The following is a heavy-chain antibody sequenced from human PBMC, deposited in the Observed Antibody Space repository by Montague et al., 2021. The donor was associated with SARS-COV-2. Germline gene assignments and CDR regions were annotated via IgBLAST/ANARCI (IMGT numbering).Heavy chain of an antibody. CDR2: INYSGGT. CDR3: ARHLNYRDYGGDDY. D-gene: IGHD4-17*01. Sequence: SETLSLTCSVSGGSISSRSYFWGWLPPPPGKGLEWIVSINYSGGTYSNSSLKIRVTISVDTSKNQFSLKLSSVTAADTAVFYCARHLNYRDYGGDDYWGQGTLVTVSS. CDR1: GGSISSRSYF. V-gene: IGHV4-39*01. J-gene: IGHJ4*02.